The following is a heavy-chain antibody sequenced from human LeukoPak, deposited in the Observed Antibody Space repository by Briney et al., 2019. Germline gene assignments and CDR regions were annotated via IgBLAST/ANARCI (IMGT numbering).Heavy chain of an antibody. V-gene: IGHV4-34*01. D-gene: IGHD2-2*01. CDR3: ARAGGYCSSTSCYGWFDP. CDR1: GGSFSGYY. Sequence: SETLSLTCAVYGGSFSGYYWSWIRQPPGKGLEWIGEINHSGSTNYNPSLKSRVTISVDTSKNQFSLKLSSVTAADTAAYYCARAGGYCSSTSCYGWFDPWGQGTLVTVSS. J-gene: IGHJ5*02. CDR2: INHSGST.